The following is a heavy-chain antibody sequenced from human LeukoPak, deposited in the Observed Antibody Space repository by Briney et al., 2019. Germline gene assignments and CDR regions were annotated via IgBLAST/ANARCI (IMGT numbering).Heavy chain of an antibody. CDR1: VYTFTGYY. J-gene: IGHJ4*02. Sequence: ASVKVSCKASVYTFTGYYMHWVRQAPGQGLEWMGWINPNSGGTNYAQKFQGRVTMTRDTSISTAYMELSRLRSDDTAVYYCARDIWFGASVHPYYFDYWGQGTLVTVSS. CDR3: ARDIWFGASVHPYYFDY. CDR2: INPNSGGT. V-gene: IGHV1-2*02. D-gene: IGHD3-10*01.